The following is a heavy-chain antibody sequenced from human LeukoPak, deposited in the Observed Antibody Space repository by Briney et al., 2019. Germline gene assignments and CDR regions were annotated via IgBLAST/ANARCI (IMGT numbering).Heavy chain of an antibody. CDR1: GFNVSNNY. Sequence: PGGSVRLSCAASGFNVSNNYMNWVRQAPGKGLEWVSVIFSSGPTYYADSVKGRFTISRDTSKNALYHQMNSLRAEDTAVYYCAISGLGFGEFRGLDYWGQGTLVTVSS. CDR2: IFSSGPT. J-gene: IGHJ4*02. D-gene: IGHD3-10*01. V-gene: IGHV3-53*01. CDR3: AISGLGFGEFRGLDY.